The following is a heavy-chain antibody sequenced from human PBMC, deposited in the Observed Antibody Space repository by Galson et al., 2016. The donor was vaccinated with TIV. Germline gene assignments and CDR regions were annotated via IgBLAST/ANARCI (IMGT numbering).Heavy chain of an antibody. J-gene: IGHJ6*02. V-gene: IGHV1-69*13. Sequence: SVKVSCKASGDTFSMIVFNWVRQAPGQGLDWMGGINPLLGTVNNAQKFQGRVTFTADESRSTAYMELSSLKSEDTDSYYCETDRNTALDTYHAYYGMDAWGQGTAVIVSS. CDR2: INPLLGTV. CDR1: GDTFSMIV. CDR3: ETDRNTALDTYHAYYGMDA. D-gene: IGHD1-14*01.